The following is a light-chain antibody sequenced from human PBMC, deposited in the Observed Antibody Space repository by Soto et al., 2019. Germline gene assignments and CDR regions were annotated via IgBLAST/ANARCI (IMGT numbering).Light chain of an antibody. J-gene: IGKJ2*01. CDR1: QSVLYSSNNKNY. CDR2: WAP. CDR3: QQYYSTPPT. Sequence: DIVMTQSPDSLAVSLGERATINCKSSQSVLYSSNNKNYLAWYQQKPGQPPKLLIYWAPTRESGLPARYRGSVSGTDFTLTISSLQAEDVAAYYCQQYYSTPPTFGQGTKLEIK. V-gene: IGKV4-1*01.